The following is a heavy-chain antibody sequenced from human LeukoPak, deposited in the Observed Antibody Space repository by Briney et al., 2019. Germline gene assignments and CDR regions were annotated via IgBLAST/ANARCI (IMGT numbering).Heavy chain of an antibody. CDR3: ARENYYGLDV. CDR2: MNSDGSRT. J-gene: IGHJ6*02. CDR1: GFTFSPYW. V-gene: IGHV3-74*01. Sequence: GGSLRLSCAASGFTFSPYWMQWVRQVPGKGLVWVSRMNSDGSRTSYADSVKGRFTISRGNAKNTLYLQMNSLRAEDTAVYYCARENYYGLDVWGQGTTVTVSS.